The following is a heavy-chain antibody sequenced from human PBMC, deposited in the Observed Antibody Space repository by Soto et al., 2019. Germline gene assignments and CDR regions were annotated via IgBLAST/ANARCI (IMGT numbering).Heavy chain of an antibody. CDR2: IIPILGIA. CDR1: GGTFSSYT. J-gene: IGHJ4*02. Sequence: SVKVSCKASGGTFSSYTISWMRQAPGQGLEWMGRIIPILGIANYAQKFQGRVTITADKSTSTAYMELSSLRSEDTAVYYCARSEEQEMAIIASFDYWGQGTLVTVSS. CDR3: ARSEEQEMAIIASFDY. V-gene: IGHV1-69*02.